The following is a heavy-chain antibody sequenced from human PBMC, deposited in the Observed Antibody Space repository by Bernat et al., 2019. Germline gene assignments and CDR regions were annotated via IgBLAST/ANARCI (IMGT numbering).Heavy chain of an antibody. V-gene: IGHV1-2*04. CDR3: AREEKGYCSGGSCYWNNWFDP. CDR1: GYTFTGYY. J-gene: IGHJ5*02. Sequence: QVQLVQSGAEVKKPGASVKVSCKASGYTFTGYYMHWVRQAPGQGLEWMGWINPNSGGTNYAQKFQGWVTMTRDTSISTAYMELGRLRSDDTAVYYCAREEKGYCSGGSCYWNNWFDPWGQGTLVTVSS. D-gene: IGHD2-15*01. CDR2: INPNSGGT.